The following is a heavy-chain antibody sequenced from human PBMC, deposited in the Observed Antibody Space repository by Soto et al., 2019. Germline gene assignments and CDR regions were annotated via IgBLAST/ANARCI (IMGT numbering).Heavy chain of an antibody. CDR1: GFTFSSYR. Sequence: GGSLRLSCAASGFTFSSYRMSWVRQAPGKGLEWVANIKQDGSEKYYVDSVKGRFTISRDNAKNSLYLQMNSLRAEDTAVYYCARAGGYNFRPYFDYWGQGTLVTVSS. CDR3: ARAGGYNFRPYFDY. CDR2: IKQDGSEK. D-gene: IGHD5-18*01. V-gene: IGHV3-7*05. J-gene: IGHJ4*02.